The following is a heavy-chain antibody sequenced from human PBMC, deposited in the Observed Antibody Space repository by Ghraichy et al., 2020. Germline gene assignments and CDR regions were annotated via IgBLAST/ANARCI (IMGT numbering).Heavy chain of an antibody. CDR3: ARQNYYDSSGYYYIPYYYYGMDV. CDR2: IYTSGST. J-gene: IGHJ6*02. Sequence: SETLSLTCTVSGGSISSYYWSWIRQPPGKGLEWIGYIYTSGSTNYNPSLKSRVTISVDTSKNQFSLKLSSVTAADTAVYYCARQNYYDSSGYYYIPYYYYGMDVWGQGTTVTVSS. CDR1: GGSISSYY. V-gene: IGHV4-4*09. D-gene: IGHD3-22*01.